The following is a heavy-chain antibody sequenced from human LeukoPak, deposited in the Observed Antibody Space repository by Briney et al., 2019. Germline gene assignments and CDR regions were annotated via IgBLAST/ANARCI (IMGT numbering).Heavy chain of an antibody. CDR1: GFTFSSYW. Sequence: GGSLRLSCAASGFTFSSYWMHWVRQAPGKGLEWVSAISGSGGSTYYADSVKGRFTISRDNSKNTLYLQMNSLRAEDTAVYYCAKDLNDGGNSGVYWGQGTLVTVSS. CDR2: ISGSGGST. D-gene: IGHD4-23*01. V-gene: IGHV3-23*01. CDR3: AKDLNDGGNSGVY. J-gene: IGHJ4*02.